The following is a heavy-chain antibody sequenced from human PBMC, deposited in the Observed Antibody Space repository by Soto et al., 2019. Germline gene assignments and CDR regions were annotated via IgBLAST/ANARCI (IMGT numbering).Heavy chain of an antibody. CDR3: ARDPSYFDWTPYYFDY. Sequence: QVQLVESGGGVVQPGRSLRLSCAASGFTFSSYAMHWVRQAPGKGREWVAVISYDGSNKYYADSVKGRFTISRDNSKNTLYLQMNSLRAEYTAVYYCARDPSYFDWTPYYFDYWGQGTLVTVSS. D-gene: IGHD3-9*01. J-gene: IGHJ4*02. CDR1: GFTFSSYA. CDR2: ISYDGSNK. V-gene: IGHV3-30-3*01.